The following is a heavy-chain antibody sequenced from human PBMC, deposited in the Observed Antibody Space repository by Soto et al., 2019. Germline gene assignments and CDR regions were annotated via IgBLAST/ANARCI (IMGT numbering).Heavy chain of an antibody. D-gene: IGHD2-21*02. J-gene: IGHJ4*02. CDR1: GYNFIAYY. CDR2: INPSSGAT. CDR3: AKYCGGDCRHFDA. V-gene: IGHV1-46*01. Sequence: QVQLVQSGAEVKKPGSSVKLSCKASGYNFIAYYIYWVRQAPGQGPEWMGMINPSSGATNYAQKFQGRVTVTWDTSTSTAYLELSSLRSEDAAVYYCAKYCGGDCRHFDAWGQGTLVTVSS.